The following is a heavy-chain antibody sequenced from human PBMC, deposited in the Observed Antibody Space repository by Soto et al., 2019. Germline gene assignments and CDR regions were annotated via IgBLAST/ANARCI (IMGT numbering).Heavy chain of an antibody. D-gene: IGHD3-22*01. CDR2: IYFRGTT. CDR3: ARMNYYDTSGSPFDY. CDR1: GGSISSYY. V-gene: IGHV4-59*01. Sequence: PSETLSLTCTVSGGSISSYYWSWIRQPPGKGLEWIGYIYFRGTTSYNPSLKSRVTMSADTSKNQFSLKLNSVTAADTAVYYCARMNYYDTSGSPFDYWGQGTMVPVSS. J-gene: IGHJ4*02.